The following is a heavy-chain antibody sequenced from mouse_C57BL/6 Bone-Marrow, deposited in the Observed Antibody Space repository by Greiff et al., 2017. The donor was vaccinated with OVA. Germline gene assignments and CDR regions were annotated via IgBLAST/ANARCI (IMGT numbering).Heavy chain of an antibody. CDR3: ARSGYYGGAWFAY. V-gene: IGHV1-55*01. Sequence: VKLVESGAELVKPGASVKMSCKASGYTFTSYWITWVKQRPGQGLEWIGDIYPGSGSTNYNEKFKSKATLTVDTSSSTAYMQLSSLTSEDSAVYYCARSGYYGGAWFAYWGQGTLVTVSA. J-gene: IGHJ3*01. CDR2: IYPGSGST. D-gene: IGHD1-2*01. CDR1: GYTFTSYW.